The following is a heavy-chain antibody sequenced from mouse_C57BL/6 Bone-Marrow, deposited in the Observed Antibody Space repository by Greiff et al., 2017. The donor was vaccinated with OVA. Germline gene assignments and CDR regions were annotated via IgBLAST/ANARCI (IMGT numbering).Heavy chain of an antibody. J-gene: IGHJ2*01. CDR3: ARSLYYYGSSYFDD. D-gene: IGHD1-1*01. V-gene: IGHV7-3*01. Sequence: EVKLMESGGGLVQPGGSLSLSCAASGFTFTDYYMSWVRQPPGKALEWLGFIRNKANGYTTEYSASVKGRFTISRDNSQSILYLQMNALRAEDSATYYCARSLYYYGSSYFDDWGQGTTLTVSS. CDR1: GFTFTDYY. CDR2: IRNKANGYTT.